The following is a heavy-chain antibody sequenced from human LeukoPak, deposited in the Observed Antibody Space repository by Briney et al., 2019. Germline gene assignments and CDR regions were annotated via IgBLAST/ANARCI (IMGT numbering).Heavy chain of an antibody. CDR2: IGTAGDT. D-gene: IGHD4-17*01. CDR3: ARAGLGPDAFGI. V-gene: IGHV3-13*01. CDR1: GFTFSSYD. J-gene: IGHJ3*02. Sequence: GGSLRLSCAASGFTFSSYDMHWVRQATGKGLEWVSAIGTAGDTYYPGSVKGRFTISRENAKNSLYLQMNSLRAGDTAVYYCARAGLGPDAFGIWGQGTMVTVSS.